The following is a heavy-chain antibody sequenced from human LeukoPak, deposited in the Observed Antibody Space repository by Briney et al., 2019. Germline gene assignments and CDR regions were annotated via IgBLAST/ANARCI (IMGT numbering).Heavy chain of an antibody. D-gene: IGHD5-12*01. V-gene: IGHV3-23*01. J-gene: IGHJ3*02. CDR1: GFTFSSYG. CDR3: AKGYIVATSDAFDI. CDR2: ISGSGGST. Sequence: GGTLRLSCAASGFTFSSYGMSWVRQAPGKGLEWVSAISGSGGSTYYADSVKGPFTISRDNSKNTLYLQMNSLRAEDTAVYYCAKGYIVATSDAFDIWGQGTMVTVSS.